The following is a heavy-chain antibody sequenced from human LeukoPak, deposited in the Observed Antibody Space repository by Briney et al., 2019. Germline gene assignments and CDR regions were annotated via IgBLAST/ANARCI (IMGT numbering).Heavy chain of an antibody. CDR1: GFTVISNY. CDR2: ISSGGGT. D-gene: IGHD6-6*01. V-gene: IGHV3-66*01. J-gene: IGHJ6*02. Sequence: GGSLRLSCAASGFTVISNYMTWVRQAPGKGLEWVSVISSGGGTYYAGSVKGRFTISRDISKNTVYLQMNSLRAEDTAVYYCARASPADYYGLDVWGQGTAVTVSS. CDR3: ARASPADYYGLDV.